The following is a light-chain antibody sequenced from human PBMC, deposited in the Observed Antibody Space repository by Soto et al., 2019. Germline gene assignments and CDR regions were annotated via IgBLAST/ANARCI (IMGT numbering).Light chain of an antibody. Sequence: EIVLTQSPGTLSLSPGERATLSCRASQSVSSSYLAWYEQKPGQAPRLLIYGASSRATGIPDRFSGSGSGTDFTLTISRLEPEDFAVYYCQQYGSSILFNFGPGTKVDIK. J-gene: IGKJ3*01. CDR2: GAS. CDR1: QSVSSSY. CDR3: QQYGSSILFN. V-gene: IGKV3-20*01.